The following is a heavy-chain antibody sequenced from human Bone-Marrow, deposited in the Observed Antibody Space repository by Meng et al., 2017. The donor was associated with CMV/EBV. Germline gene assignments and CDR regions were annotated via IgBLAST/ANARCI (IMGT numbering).Heavy chain of an antibody. CDR3: ARPGILEELERAPQRYYYYYYGMDV. D-gene: IGHD1-1*01. CDR2: ISSSSSYI. Sequence: GESLKISCAASGFTFSSYWMHWVRQAPGKGLVWVSSISSSSSYIYYADSVKGRFTISRDNAKNSLYLQMNSLRAEDTAVYYCARPGILEELERAPQRYYYYYYGMDVWGQGTTVTFSS. CDR1: GFTFSSYW. J-gene: IGHJ6*02. V-gene: IGHV3-21*01.